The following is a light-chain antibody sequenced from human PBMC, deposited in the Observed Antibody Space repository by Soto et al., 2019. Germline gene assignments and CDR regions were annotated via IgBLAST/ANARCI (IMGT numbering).Light chain of an antibody. CDR1: QSVSSSY. CDR2: GAS. CDR3: QQYGSSPST. J-gene: IGKJ2*01. Sequence: EIVLTQSPGTLSLSPGERAILSCRASQSVSSSYLAWYQQKPGQAPRLLIYGASSRATGIPDRFSGSGSGTDFTLTISRLEPEDFAVYYCQQYGSSPSTFGQGTNLEIK. V-gene: IGKV3-20*01.